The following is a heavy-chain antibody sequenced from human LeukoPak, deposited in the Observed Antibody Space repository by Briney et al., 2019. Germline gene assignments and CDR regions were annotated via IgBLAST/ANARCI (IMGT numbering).Heavy chain of an antibody. D-gene: IGHD3-10*01. Sequence: GGSLRLSCAVSGITLSNYGMSWVRQAPGRGLEWVAGISDTGGRTNYADSVKGRFTISRDNPKNILYPQMNSLRAEDTAVYFCAKRGVVIRVILVGFHKEAYYFDSWGQGALVTVSS. J-gene: IGHJ4*02. CDR3: AKRGVVIRVILVGFHKEAYYFDS. CDR2: ISDTGGRT. V-gene: IGHV3-23*01. CDR1: GITLSNYG.